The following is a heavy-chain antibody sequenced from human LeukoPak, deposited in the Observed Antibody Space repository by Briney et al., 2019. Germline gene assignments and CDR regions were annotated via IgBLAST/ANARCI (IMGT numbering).Heavy chain of an antibody. D-gene: IGHD3-10*01. CDR2: ISYDGSNK. CDR3: AKETLDLWFREFYFDY. V-gene: IGHV3-30*18. J-gene: IGHJ4*02. CDR1: GFTFSSYG. Sequence: HPGRSLRLSCAASGFTFSSYGMHWVRQAPGKGLEWVAVISYDGSNKYYADSVKGRFTISRDNSKNTLYLQMNSLRAEDTAVYYCAKETLDLWFREFYFDYWGQGTLVTVSS.